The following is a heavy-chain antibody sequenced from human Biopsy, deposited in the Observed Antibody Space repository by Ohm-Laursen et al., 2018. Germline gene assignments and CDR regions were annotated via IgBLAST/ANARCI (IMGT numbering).Heavy chain of an antibody. CDR3: ASAGYNPDWNFDL. V-gene: IGHV4-59*12. Sequence: SQTLSLTCTVSGGPIDSFYWSWIRQPPGKALEWIGYIYFTGRTSYNPSLKSQVTMSVNTSKKQFPLRLSSVTAADTAVYYCASAGYNPDWNFDLWGRGTRVTVSS. D-gene: IGHD5-24*01. J-gene: IGHJ2*01. CDR2: IYFTGRT. CDR1: GGPIDSFY.